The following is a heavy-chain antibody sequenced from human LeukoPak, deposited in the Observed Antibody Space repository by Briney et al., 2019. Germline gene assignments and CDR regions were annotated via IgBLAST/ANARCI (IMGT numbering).Heavy chain of an antibody. V-gene: IGHV4-34*01. CDR3: ARHALVFGVVITEYYFDY. D-gene: IGHD3-3*01. CDR2: INHSGST. Sequence: PSETLSLTCAVYGGSFSGYYWSWIRQPPGKGLEWIGEINHSGSTNYNPSLKSRVTISVDTSKNQFSLKLSSVTAADTAVYYCARHALVFGVVITEYYFDYWGQGALVTVSS. J-gene: IGHJ4*02. CDR1: GGSFSGYY.